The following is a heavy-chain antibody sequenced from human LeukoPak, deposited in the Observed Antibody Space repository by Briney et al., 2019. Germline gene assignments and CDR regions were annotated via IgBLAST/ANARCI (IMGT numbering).Heavy chain of an antibody. CDR3: ARGLPAAKAVFDWFDP. CDR1: GGTFSSYA. J-gene: IGHJ5*02. V-gene: IGHV1-69*05. D-gene: IGHD2-2*01. Sequence: ASVKVSCKASGGTFSSYAISWVRQAPGQGLEWMGGIIPIFGTANYAQKFQGRVTITTDESTSTAYMELSSLRSEDTAVYYCARGLPAAKAVFDWFDPWGQGTLVTVSS. CDR2: IIPIFGTA.